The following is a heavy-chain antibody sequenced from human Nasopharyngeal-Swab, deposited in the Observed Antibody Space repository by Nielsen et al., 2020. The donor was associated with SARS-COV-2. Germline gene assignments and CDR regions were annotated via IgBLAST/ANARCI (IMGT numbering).Heavy chain of an antibody. J-gene: IGHJ4*02. CDR3: ARVPFRSGWLGLDY. D-gene: IGHD6-19*01. CDR2: ISADNGGT. V-gene: IGHV1-18*01. Sequence: ASVKVSCKATGYTFPNYGISWVRQAPGQGLEGMGWISADNGGTNYAQKLQARVTMTTDTSTSTAYMELTSLRFDDTAIYYCARVPFRSGWLGLDYWGQGTLVTVSS. CDR1: GYTFPNYG.